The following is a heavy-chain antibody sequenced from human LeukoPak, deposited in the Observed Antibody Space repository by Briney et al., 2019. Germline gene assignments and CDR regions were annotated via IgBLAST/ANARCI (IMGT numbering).Heavy chain of an antibody. CDR2: IYYSGST. Sequence: SETLSLTCTVSAGSVSSGSYYWSWIRQPPGKGLEWIGYIYYSGSTNYNPSLKSRVTISVVPSKNQFSLKLSSVTAADTAVYYCARGGDYDSSGYFDYWGQGTLVTVSS. V-gene: IGHV4-61*01. J-gene: IGHJ4*02. CDR3: ARGGDYDSSGYFDY. CDR1: AGSVSSGSYY. D-gene: IGHD3-22*01.